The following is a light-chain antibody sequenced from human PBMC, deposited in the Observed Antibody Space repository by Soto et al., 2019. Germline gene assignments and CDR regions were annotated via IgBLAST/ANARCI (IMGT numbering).Light chain of an antibody. CDR2: EVS. J-gene: IGLJ1*01. CDR3: SSNTRSRTYV. CDR1: SSDVGGYNF. V-gene: IGLV2-14*01. Sequence: QSALTQPASVSGSPGQSINISCTRTSSDVGGYNFVSWYQQHPGKAPKLMIYEVSNRPSGVSNRFSGSKSGNTASLTISGLQAEDEADYYCSSNTRSRTYVFGSGTKLTVL.